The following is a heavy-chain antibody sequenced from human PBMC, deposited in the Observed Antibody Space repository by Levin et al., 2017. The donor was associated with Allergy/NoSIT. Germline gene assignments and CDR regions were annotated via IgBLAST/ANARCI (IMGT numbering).Heavy chain of an antibody. J-gene: IGHJ4*02. CDR1: GFTFSSYW. CDR3: ARGGAAAGILSY. V-gene: IGHV3-74*01. Sequence: PGGSLRLSCAASGFTFSSYWMHWVRQAPGKGLVWVSRINSDGSSTSYADSVKGRFTISRDNAKNTLYLQMNSLRAEDTAVYYCARGGAAAGILSYWGQGTLVTVSS. D-gene: IGHD6-13*01. CDR2: INSDGSST.